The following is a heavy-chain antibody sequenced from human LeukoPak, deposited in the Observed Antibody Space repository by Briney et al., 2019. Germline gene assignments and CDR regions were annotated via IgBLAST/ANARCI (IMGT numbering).Heavy chain of an antibody. CDR3: AKDAYDYIWGSYRSPFDY. CDR1: GFTFSSYA. Sequence: PGGSLRLSCAASGFTFSSYAMSWVRQAPGKGLEWVSAISGSGGSTYYADSVKGRFTISRDNSKNTLYLQMNSLRAKDTAVYYCAKDAYDYIWGSYRSPFDYWGQGTLVTVSS. V-gene: IGHV3-23*01. D-gene: IGHD3-16*02. CDR2: ISGSGGST. J-gene: IGHJ4*02.